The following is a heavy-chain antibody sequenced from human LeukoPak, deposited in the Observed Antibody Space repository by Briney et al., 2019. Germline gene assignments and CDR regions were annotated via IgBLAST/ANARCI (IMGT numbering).Heavy chain of an antibody. CDR3: ARGLGGYCSSTSCHGPWFDP. CDR1: GYTFTSYD. V-gene: IGHV1-8*01. Sequence: GASVKVSCKASGYTFTSYDINWVRQATGQGLEWMGWMNPNSGNTGYAQKFQGRVTMTRNTSISTAYMELGSLRSEDTAVYYCARGLGGYCSSTSCHGPWFDPWGQGTLVTVSS. CDR2: MNPNSGNT. D-gene: IGHD2-2*01. J-gene: IGHJ5*02.